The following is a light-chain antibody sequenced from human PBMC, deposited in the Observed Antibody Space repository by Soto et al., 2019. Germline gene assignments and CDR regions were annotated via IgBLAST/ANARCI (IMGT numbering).Light chain of an antibody. V-gene: IGKV1-27*01. Sequence: DIQMTQPPSSLSASVGDRVTITCRPSRGIGNALAWYQQKPGTVPKLLIHSASTLQSGVPSRFSGSGSGTEFTLTISSLQPDDFATYYCQQYNSYWKFGQGTKVDIK. CDR1: RGIGNA. CDR3: QQYNSYWK. CDR2: SAS. J-gene: IGKJ1*01.